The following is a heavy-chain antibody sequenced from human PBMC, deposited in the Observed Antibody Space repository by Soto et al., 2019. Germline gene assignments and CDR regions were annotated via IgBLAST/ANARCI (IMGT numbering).Heavy chain of an antibody. CDR1: GYPFTTYY. CDR3: ATRDPGHY. Sequence: GSVKVFFKASGYPFTTYYMHWVRQAPGQGLEWMGIISPDGGRTSYAQKFQGRVTMTRDTSTSTVYMELSSLRSEDTAVYYCATRDPGHYWGQGTMVTVSS. CDR2: ISPDGGRT. J-gene: IGHJ4*02. V-gene: IGHV1-46*01.